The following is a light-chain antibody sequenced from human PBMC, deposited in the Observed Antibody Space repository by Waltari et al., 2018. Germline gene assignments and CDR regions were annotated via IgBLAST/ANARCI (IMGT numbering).Light chain of an antibody. CDR1: HSLLYTNGYNY. Sequence: DIVMPQSPLSLPVTLGEPASITCRSSHSLLYTNGYNYLAWYLQKPGQSPQLLIYLGSNRASGVPDRFSGSGSGTNFTLKISRVEAEDVGIYYCMQALQTPTFGGGTKVEI. V-gene: IGKV2-28*01. CDR2: LGS. J-gene: IGKJ4*01. CDR3: MQALQTPT.